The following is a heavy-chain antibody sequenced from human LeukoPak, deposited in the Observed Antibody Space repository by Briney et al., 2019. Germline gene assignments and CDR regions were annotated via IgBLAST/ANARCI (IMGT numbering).Heavy chain of an antibody. J-gene: IGHJ5*02. CDR2: INHSGST. V-gene: IGHV4-34*01. D-gene: IGHD5-18*01. Sequence: PSETLSLTCAVYGGSFSGYYWSWIRQPPGKGLEWIGEINHSGSTNYNPSLKSRVTISLVTSKNQFSLKLSSVAAADTAVYYCARWANTVYSYASNWFDPWGQGTLVTVAS. CDR1: GGSFSGYY. CDR3: ARWANTVYSYASNWFDP.